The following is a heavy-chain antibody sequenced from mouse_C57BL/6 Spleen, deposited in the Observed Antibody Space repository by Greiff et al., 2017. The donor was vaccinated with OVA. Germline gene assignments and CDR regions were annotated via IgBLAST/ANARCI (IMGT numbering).Heavy chain of an antibody. J-gene: IGHJ4*01. CDR3: AREAAYYSNFRGAMDY. CDR1: GFTFSSYA. CDR2: ISDGGSYT. D-gene: IGHD2-5*01. Sequence: DVHLVESGGGLVKPGGSLKLSCAASGFTFSSYAMSWVRQTPEKRLEWVATISDGGSYTYYPDNVKGRFTISRDNAKNNLYLQMSHLKSEDTAMYYCAREAAYYSNFRGAMDYWGQGTSVTVSS. V-gene: IGHV5-4*01.